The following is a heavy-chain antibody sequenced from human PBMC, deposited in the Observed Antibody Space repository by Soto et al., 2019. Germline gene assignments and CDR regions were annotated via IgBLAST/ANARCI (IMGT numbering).Heavy chain of an antibody. CDR3: ARGVSGGYVALHDY. D-gene: IGHD3-22*01. Sequence: GGSLRLSCAASGFTFSSYWMSWVRQAPGKGLEWVANIKQDGSEKYYVDSVKGRFTISRDNATNSLYLQMNSLRAEDTAVYYCARGVSGGYVALHDYWGQGTLVTVSS. V-gene: IGHV3-7*05. J-gene: IGHJ4*02. CDR2: IKQDGSEK. CDR1: GFTFSSYW.